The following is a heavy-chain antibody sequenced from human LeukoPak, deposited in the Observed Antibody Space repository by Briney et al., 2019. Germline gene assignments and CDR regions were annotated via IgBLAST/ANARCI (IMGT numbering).Heavy chain of an antibody. CDR3: ASPHYYDSSGYYPILGY. CDR2: ISGSGDST. D-gene: IGHD3-22*01. Sequence: GGSLRLSCVVSGFTFSSYSMSWVRQAPGKGLEWVSAISGSGDSTYYADSVKSRFTISRDNSKNTLYLQMNSLRAEDTAVYYCASPHYYDSSGYYPILGYWGQGTLVTVSS. CDR1: GFTFSSYS. V-gene: IGHV3-23*01. J-gene: IGHJ4*02.